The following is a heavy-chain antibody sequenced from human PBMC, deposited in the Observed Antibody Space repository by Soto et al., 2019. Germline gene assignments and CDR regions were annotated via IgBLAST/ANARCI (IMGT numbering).Heavy chain of an antibody. CDR1: GFSLRTSGVG. V-gene: IGHV2-5*02. Sequence: SGPTLVNPTQTLTLTCTFSGFSLRTSGVGVGWIRQPPGKALEWLALIYWDDDKRYSPSLKNRLTITKDTSKNQVVLTMTNMDPVDTATYYCAHIRDGYNLGATFDYWGQGTLVTVSS. J-gene: IGHJ4*02. D-gene: IGHD5-12*01. CDR2: IYWDDDK. CDR3: AHIRDGYNLGATFDY.